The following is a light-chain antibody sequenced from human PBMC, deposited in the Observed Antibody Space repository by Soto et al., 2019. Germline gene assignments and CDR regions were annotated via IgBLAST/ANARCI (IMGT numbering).Light chain of an antibody. V-gene: IGKV3-20*01. CDR2: GAS. J-gene: IGKJ5*01. CDR3: QQYGSSPPKG. Sequence: EIVLPQSPGTLSLSPGERATLSCRASQSVSSSYLAWYQQKPGQAPRLLIYGASSRATGIPDRFSGSGSGTDFTLTISRLEPEDFAVYYCQQYGSSPPKGFGQGTRLEIK. CDR1: QSVSSSY.